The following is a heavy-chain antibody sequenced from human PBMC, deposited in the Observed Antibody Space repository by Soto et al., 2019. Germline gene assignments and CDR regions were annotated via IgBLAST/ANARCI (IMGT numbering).Heavy chain of an antibody. V-gene: IGHV4-30-4*01. CDR3: GALLAGG. D-gene: IGHD3-10*01. CDR2: IYYNETA. CDR1: GASVTSGDFY. Sequence: QVQLQEPGPRLVSPSETLSLTCTVSGASVTSGDFYWSWIRQPPGKGLEGIGYIYYNETAYYTPSLKSRTAISVDTYKNHFTLTLPSVTAADTAIYYCGALLAGGWGQGSLVTVSS. J-gene: IGHJ4*02.